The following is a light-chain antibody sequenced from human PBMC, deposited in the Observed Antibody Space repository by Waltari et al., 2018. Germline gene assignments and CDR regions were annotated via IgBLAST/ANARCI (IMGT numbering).Light chain of an antibody. CDR3: SSYTTTNNWV. J-gene: IGLJ3*02. CDR2: DVS. Sequence: QSALTQPASLSGSPGQSITISCTGTISDVGAYNYVSWYQQHPGKAPKLMIYDVSNRPSGVSNRFSGSKSGNTASLTISGLQAEDEADYYCSSYTTTNNWVFGGGTKLTVL. CDR1: ISDVGAYNY. V-gene: IGLV2-14*01.